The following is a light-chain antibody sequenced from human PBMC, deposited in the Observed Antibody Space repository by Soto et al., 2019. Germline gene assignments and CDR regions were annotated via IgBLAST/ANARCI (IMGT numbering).Light chain of an antibody. V-gene: IGLV1-47*01. CDR3: ASWDDSLRNWV. Sequence: QSVLTQPPSASGTPGQRVAISCSGSSSNIGSNYVYWYQHLPGTAPRLFIHRNDQRPSGVPDRFSGSKSGTSASLAISGLRPEDEADYYCASWDDSLRNWVFGGGTKLTVL. CDR1: SSNIGSNY. J-gene: IGLJ3*02. CDR2: RND.